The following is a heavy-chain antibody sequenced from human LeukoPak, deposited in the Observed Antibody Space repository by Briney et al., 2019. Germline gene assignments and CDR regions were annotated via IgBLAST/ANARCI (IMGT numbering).Heavy chain of an antibody. CDR1: GFTFSSQW. Sequence: GGSLRLSCAASGFTFSSQWMSWVRQAPGKGLVWVSRINSDGSSTSYADSVKGRFTISRDNAKNTLYLQMNSLRAEDTAVYYCAREKEGYCSRTSCYLDYYYYYMDVWGKGTTVTISS. D-gene: IGHD2-2*01. V-gene: IGHV3-74*01. J-gene: IGHJ6*03. CDR2: INSDGSST. CDR3: AREKEGYCSRTSCYLDYYYYYMDV.